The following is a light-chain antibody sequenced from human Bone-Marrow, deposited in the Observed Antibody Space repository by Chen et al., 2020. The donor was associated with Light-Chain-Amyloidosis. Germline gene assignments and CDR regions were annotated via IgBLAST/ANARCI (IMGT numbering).Light chain of an antibody. V-gene: IGLV3-21*02. CDR3: QVWDRSSDRPV. J-gene: IGLJ3*02. CDR1: NTGSTS. CDR2: DDS. Sequence: SYVLTQPSSVSVAPGQTATIACGGNNTGSTSVHWYQQTPGQAPLLVVYDDSDRPSGIPERLACSNSGNTATLPISRVEAGDEADYYCQVWDRSSDRPVFGGGTKLTVL.